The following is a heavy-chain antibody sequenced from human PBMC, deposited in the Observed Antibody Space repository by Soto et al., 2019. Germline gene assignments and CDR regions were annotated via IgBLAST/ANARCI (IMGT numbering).Heavy chain of an antibody. CDR1: GGSISSYY. V-gene: IGHV4-59*01. J-gene: IGHJ5*02. CDR2: IYYSGST. Sequence: SETLSLTCTVSGGSISSYYWSWIRQPPGKGLEWIGYIYYSGSTNYNPSLKSRVTISVDTSKNQFSLKLSSVTAADTAVYYCARAYYDFWSGYYSGGSWFDPWGQGTLVTVSS. D-gene: IGHD3-3*01. CDR3: ARAYYDFWSGYYSGGSWFDP.